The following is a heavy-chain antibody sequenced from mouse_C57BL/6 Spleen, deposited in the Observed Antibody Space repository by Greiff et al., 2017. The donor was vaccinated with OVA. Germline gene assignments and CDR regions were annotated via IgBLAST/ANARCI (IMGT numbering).Heavy chain of an antibody. CDR1: GYSITSGYY. Sequence: VQLQQSGPGLVKPSQSLSLTCSVTGYSITSGYYWNWIRQFPGNKLEWMGYISYDGSNNYNPSLKNRISITRDTSKNQFFLKLNSVTTEDTATYYCASEEYYGSSGDAMDYWGQGTSVTVSS. D-gene: IGHD1-1*01. J-gene: IGHJ4*01. V-gene: IGHV3-6*01. CDR2: ISYDGSN. CDR3: ASEEYYGSSGDAMDY.